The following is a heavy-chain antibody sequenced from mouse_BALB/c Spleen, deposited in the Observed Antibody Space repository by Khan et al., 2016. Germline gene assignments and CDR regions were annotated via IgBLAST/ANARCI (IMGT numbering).Heavy chain of an antibody. Sequence: EVQLQESGPSLVKPSQTLSLTCSVTGDSITSGNWNWIRKFPGNKLEYMGYISYSGSTYHNPSLKSRISITRDTSKNQYYLQLNSVTTEDTATYXCGRYDGSTYVRAMDYWGHGTSVTVSS. CDR1: GDSITSGN. CDR3: GRYDGSTYVRAMDY. CDR2: ISYSGST. V-gene: IGHV3-8*02. D-gene: IGHD1-1*01. J-gene: IGHJ4*01.